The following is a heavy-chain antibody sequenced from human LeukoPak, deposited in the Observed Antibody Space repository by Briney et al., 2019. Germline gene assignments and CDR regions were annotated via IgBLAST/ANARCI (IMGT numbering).Heavy chain of an antibody. CDR3: ARSVTMIVDWFDP. CDR2: INPNSGGT. J-gene: IGHJ5*02. V-gene: IGHV1-2*02. CDR1: AYTFTGYY. Sequence: EASVKVSCKASAYTFTGYYIHWVRQAPGQGLEWMGWINPNSGGTNYAQKFQGRVTMTRDTSINTAFMELSRLRSDDTALYYCARSVTMIVDWFDPWGQGTLVTVSS. D-gene: IGHD3-22*01.